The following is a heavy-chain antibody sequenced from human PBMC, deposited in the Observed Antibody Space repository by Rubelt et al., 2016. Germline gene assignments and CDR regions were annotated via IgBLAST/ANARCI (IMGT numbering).Heavy chain of an antibody. CDR1: GGSISSGGYY. V-gene: IGHV4-34*01. J-gene: IGHJ5*02. CDR3: ARGYCSGAGCYGGWFDP. CDR2: INHSGST. D-gene: IGHD2-15*01. Sequence: QVQLQQWGAGLLKPSETLSLTCTVSGGSISSGGYYWSWIRQPPGKGLEWIGEINHSGSTNYNPSLKSRVTISVDTAKNQFSLKLSLVTAADTAVYYCARGYCSGAGCYGGWFDPWGQGTLVTVSS.